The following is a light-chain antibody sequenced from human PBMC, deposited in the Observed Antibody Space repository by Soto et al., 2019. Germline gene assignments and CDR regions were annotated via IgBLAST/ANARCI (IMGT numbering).Light chain of an antibody. V-gene: IGKV3-15*01. CDR2: DVS. CDR1: QSARSS. Sequence: EVVMTQSPATLSVSPGERATLSCRASQSARSSLGWYQQKPGQPPRLLIHDVSIRATGIPARFNGSGSGTEFTLTISSLQSEDFATYYCQQSYRTPYTFGQGTRLEIK. J-gene: IGKJ2*01. CDR3: QQSYRTPYT.